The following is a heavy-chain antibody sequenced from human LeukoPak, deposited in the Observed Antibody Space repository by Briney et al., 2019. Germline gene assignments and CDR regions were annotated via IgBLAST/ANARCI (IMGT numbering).Heavy chain of an antibody. V-gene: IGHV1-46*01. CDR2: INPSGGST. D-gene: IGHD3-10*01. CDR1: GYTFTSYY. CDR3: ARGPSITMVRGGQWYYYMDV. Sequence: GSVKVSCKASGYTFTSYYMHWVRQAPCQGLEWMGIINPSGGSTNYAQKFQGRVTMTRDTSTNTVYTELSSLRSEDTAVYYCARGPSITMVRGGQWYYYMDVWGKGTTVTISS. J-gene: IGHJ6*03.